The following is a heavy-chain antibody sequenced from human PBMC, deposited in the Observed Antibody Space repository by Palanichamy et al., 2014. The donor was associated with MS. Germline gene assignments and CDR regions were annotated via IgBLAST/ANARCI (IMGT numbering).Heavy chain of an antibody. CDR1: GFTFNNYE. CDR3: VRDPHLGAARPGYFDY. Sequence: QLVESGEGLVQPGGSLRLSCAASGFTFNNYEMNWVRRAPGKGLEWVSYISTTSNTIYYADSVKGRFTISRDNAKNSLYLQMNNLRADDTAVYYCVRDPHLGAARPGYFDYWGQGTLVTVSS. D-gene: IGHD6-6*01. J-gene: IGHJ4*02. CDR2: ISTTSNTI. V-gene: IGHV3-48*03.